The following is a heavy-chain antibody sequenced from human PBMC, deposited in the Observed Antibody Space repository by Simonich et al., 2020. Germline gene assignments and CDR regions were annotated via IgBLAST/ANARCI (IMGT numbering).Heavy chain of an antibody. Sequence: QVQLQESGPGLVKPSETLSLTCAVSGYSISSGYYWGWLRQPPAKGLEWIGSIYHSGSTYYNPSLKSRVTISVDTSKNQFSLKLSSVTAADTAVYYCARARYCSSTSCYNWFDPWGQGTLVTVSS. CDR3: ARARYCSSTSCYNWFDP. D-gene: IGHD2-2*01. J-gene: IGHJ5*02. CDR2: IYHSGST. CDR1: GYSISSGYY. V-gene: IGHV4-38-2*01.